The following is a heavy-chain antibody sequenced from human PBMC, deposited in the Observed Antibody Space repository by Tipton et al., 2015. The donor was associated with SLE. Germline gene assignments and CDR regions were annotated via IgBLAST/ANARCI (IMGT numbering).Heavy chain of an antibody. Sequence: GSLRLSCAASGFTFSSYAMSWVRQAPGKGLEWVSLISWDGGSTYYADSVKGRFTISRDNAKNSLYLQMNSLRAEDTAVYYCARDPHYGGNAGYFDYWGQGTLVTVSS. V-gene: IGHV3-23*01. CDR1: GFTFSSYA. J-gene: IGHJ4*02. CDR2: ISWDGGST. CDR3: ARDPHYGGNAGYFDY. D-gene: IGHD4-23*01.